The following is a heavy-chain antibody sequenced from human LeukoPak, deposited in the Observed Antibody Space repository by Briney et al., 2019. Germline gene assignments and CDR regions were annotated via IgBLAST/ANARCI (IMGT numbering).Heavy chain of an antibody. CDR2: IYSGTI. J-gene: IGHJ4*02. D-gene: IGHD2-2*02. Sequence: GGSLRLSCTVSGFTVSSNSMSWVRQAPGKGLEWVSFIYSGTIHYSDSVKGRFTISRDNSKNTLYLQMNSLRAEDTAVYYCAKDLSEDTAHTPFDYWGQGTLVTVSS. V-gene: IGHV3-53*01. CDR1: GFTVSSNS. CDR3: AKDLSEDTAHTPFDY.